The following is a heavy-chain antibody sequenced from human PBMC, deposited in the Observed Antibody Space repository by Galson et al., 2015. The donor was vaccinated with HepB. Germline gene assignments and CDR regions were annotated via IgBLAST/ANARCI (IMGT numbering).Heavy chain of an antibody. Sequence: SVKVSCKASGYTFTDYYIHWVRQAPGQGLEWMGWINPNSGGTNYAQKFQGWVTIARDTSISTAYMELTRLTSDDTAVYYCTRGQVTAGTDYWGQGTLVTVSS. V-gene: IGHV1-2*04. CDR2: INPNSGGT. CDR1: GYTFTDYY. D-gene: IGHD6-13*01. CDR3: TRGQVTAGTDY. J-gene: IGHJ4*02.